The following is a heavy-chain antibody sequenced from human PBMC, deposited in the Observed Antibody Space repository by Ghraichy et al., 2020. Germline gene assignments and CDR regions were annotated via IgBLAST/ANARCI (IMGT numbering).Heavy chain of an antibody. CDR2: IKQDGSEK. D-gene: IGHD1-26*01. CDR1: GFTFSSYW. J-gene: IGHJ4*02. V-gene: IGHV3-7*01. CDR3: ARDRGGRSGSYSGQFGAPFDY. Sequence: LSLTCAASGFTFSSYWMSWVRQAPGKGLEWVANIKQDGSEKYYVDSVKGRFTISRDNAKNPLYLQMNSLRVGDTAVYYCARDRGGRSGSYSGQFGAPFDYWGQGTLVTASS.